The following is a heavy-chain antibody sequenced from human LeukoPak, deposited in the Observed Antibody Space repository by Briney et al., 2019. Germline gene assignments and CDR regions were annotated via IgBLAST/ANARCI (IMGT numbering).Heavy chain of an antibody. V-gene: IGHV4-34*01. CDR3: ALAAMVGGRVDY. CDR2: INHSGST. Sequence: SETLSLTCAVYGGSFSGYYWSWIRQPPGKGLEWIGEINHSGSTNYNPSLKRRVTISVDTSKNQFSLKLSSVTAADTAVYYCALAAMVGGRVDYWGQGTLVTVSS. J-gene: IGHJ4*02. D-gene: IGHD5-18*01. CDR1: GGSFSGYY.